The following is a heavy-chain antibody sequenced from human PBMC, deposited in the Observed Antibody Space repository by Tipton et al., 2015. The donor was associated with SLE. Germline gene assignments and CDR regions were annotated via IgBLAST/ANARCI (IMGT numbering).Heavy chain of an antibody. V-gene: IGHV4-38-2*01. Sequence: TLSLTCAVSGYSISSGYYWGWIRQPPGKGLEWIGSIYHSGSTYYNPSLKSRVTISVDTSKNQFSLKLSSVTAADTAVYYCASTYSRTWNIYYYGMDVWGQGTTVTVSS. CDR1: GYSISSGYY. D-gene: IGHD6-13*01. CDR2: IYHSGST. J-gene: IGHJ6*02. CDR3: ASTYSRTWNIYYYGMDV.